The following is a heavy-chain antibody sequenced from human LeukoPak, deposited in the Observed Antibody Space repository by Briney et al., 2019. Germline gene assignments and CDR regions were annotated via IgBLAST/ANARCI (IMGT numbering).Heavy chain of an antibody. J-gene: IGHJ6*03. Sequence: SETLSLTCTVSGGSITMYYWTWIRQPPGKGLKWIGYVDHTGSTNFNPSLNGRVSISRDTSKNLFSLRLRSVTAADTAVYFCARGRVSSSTWYSTYYYYFYMDVWGKGTTVTVSS. CDR1: GGSITMYY. CDR3: ARGRVSSSTWYSTYYYYFYMDV. V-gene: IGHV4-59*01. D-gene: IGHD4-11*01. CDR2: VDHTGST.